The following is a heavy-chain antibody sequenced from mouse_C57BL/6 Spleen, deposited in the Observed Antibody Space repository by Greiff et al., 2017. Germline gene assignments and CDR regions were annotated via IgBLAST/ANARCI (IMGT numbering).Heavy chain of an antibody. CDR1: GFNIKDDY. CDR2: IDPENGDT. J-gene: IGHJ4*01. V-gene: IGHV14-4*01. CDR3: TTRDAMDY. Sequence: EVQLQQSGAELVRPGASVKLSCTASGFNIKDDYMHWVKQRPEQGLEWIGWIDPENGDTEYASKFQGKATITADTSSNTAYLQLSSLTSEDTAVFYCTTRDAMDYWGQGTSVTVSS.